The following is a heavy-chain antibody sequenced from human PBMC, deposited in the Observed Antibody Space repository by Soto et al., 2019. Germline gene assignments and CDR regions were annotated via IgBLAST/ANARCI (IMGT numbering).Heavy chain of an antibody. CDR2: ISDGGGYK. Sequence: GGSLRLSCAASGLAFSQYTMNWVRQAPGKGLEWVSSISDGGGYKYYVDSVKGRFTISRDNTKNSLFLQMNSLRAEDTAVYYCVREPTDSWSSYFDYRGLGTLVTVSS. CDR1: GLAFSQYT. CDR3: VREPTDSWSSYFDY. V-gene: IGHV3-21*06. J-gene: IGHJ4*02. D-gene: IGHD6-13*01.